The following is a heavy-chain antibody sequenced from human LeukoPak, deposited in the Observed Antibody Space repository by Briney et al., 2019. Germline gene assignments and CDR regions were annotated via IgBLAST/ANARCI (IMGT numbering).Heavy chain of an antibody. D-gene: IGHD6-13*01. J-gene: IGHJ4*02. CDR2: IYYTGST. CDR3: ATPPYTSIWYNDY. V-gene: IGHV4-39*01. Sequence: SETLSLTCTVSGGSISSSDYYWGWIRQSPGKGLEWIGSIYYTGSTYYNPSLKSRVTISVDTSKNQFSLKLTSVTAAVTAVYYCATPPYTSIWYNDYWGQGTLVTVSS. CDR1: GGSISSSDYY.